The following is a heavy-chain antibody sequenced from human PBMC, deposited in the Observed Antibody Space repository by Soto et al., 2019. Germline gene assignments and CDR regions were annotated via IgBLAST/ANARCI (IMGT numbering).Heavy chain of an antibody. CDR1: GFTFSNAW. CDR2: IKSKTDGGTT. V-gene: IGHV3-15*07. J-gene: IGHJ1*01. Sequence: EVQLVESGGGLVKPGGSLRLSCAASGFTFSNAWMNWVRQAPGKGLEWVGRIKSKTDGGTTDYAAPVKGRFTISRDDSKNTLYLQMNSLKTEDTVVYYCTPHYYDSSGYYGYFQHWGQGTLVTVSS. CDR3: TPHYYDSSGYYGYFQH. D-gene: IGHD3-22*01.